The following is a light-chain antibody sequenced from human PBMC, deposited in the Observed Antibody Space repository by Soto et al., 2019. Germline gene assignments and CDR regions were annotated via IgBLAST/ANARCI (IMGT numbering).Light chain of an antibody. CDR2: GAS. V-gene: IGKV3-15*01. CDR3: QPYNNWPRT. CDR1: QSVSSN. Sequence: EIVLTQYPGTLSLSPGERYTLSCMASQSVSSNLAWYQQKPGQAPRLLIYGASTRATGITARFSGSGSGTEFTLTISSLQSEDFAVYYCQPYNNWPRTVGQVTQVEIK. J-gene: IGKJ1*01.